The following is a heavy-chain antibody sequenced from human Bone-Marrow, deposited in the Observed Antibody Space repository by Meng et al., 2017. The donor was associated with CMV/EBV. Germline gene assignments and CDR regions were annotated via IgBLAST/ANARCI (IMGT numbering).Heavy chain of an antibody. D-gene: IGHD1-26*01. CDR2: INTDGSVT. Sequence: GGSLRLSCAASGFTFSTYWMHWVRQVPGKGLVWVSRINTDGSVTNYADAVRGRFTISRDNVKNTLYLQMNRLRAEDTAVYYCARDRLVGATSWWYFDYWGQGTLVTVSS. CDR1: GFTFSTYW. CDR3: ARDRLVGATSWWYFDY. J-gene: IGHJ4*02. V-gene: IGHV3-74*01.